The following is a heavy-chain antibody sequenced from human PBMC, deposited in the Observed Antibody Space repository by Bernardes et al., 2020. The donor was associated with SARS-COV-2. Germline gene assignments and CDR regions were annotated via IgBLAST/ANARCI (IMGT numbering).Heavy chain of an antibody. CDR1: GYTFSDYY. D-gene: IGHD2-21*02. V-gene: IGHV1-2*02. CDR3: ARTFYYDRGGDSLFDY. Sequence: SVKVSCTASGYTFSDYYTHWLRQAPGRGLEWMGWISPKSGATNHAQKFQGRVTMTRDTSISTDYMELSRLRSDDTAVYYCARTFYYDRGGDSLFDYWGQGTAVTVSS. J-gene: IGHJ4*02. CDR2: ISPKSGAT.